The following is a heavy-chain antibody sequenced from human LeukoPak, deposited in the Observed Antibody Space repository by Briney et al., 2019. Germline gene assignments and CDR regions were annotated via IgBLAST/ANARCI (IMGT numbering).Heavy chain of an antibody. CDR1: GGSLSSGDYY. D-gene: IGHD3-22*01. CDR3: AREGYDSSYYYYLDY. V-gene: IGHV4-31*03. Sequence: SETLSLTCTVSGGSLSSGDYYWSWIRQHPGKGLEWIGNIYYSGSTYYNPSLESRVTISVDTSKSQFSLKLSSVTAADTAVYYCAREGYDSSYYYYLDYWGQGTLVTVSS. J-gene: IGHJ4*02. CDR2: IYYSGST.